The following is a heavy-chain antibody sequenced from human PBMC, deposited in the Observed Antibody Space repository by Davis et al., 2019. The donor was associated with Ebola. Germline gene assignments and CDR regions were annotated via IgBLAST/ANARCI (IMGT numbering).Heavy chain of an antibody. V-gene: IGHV3-30*03. J-gene: IGHJ6*02. D-gene: IGHD2-2*01. CDR1: GFTFSSYG. CDR2: ISYDGSNK. CDR3: ATASRYCSSTSCPADYYYGMDV. Sequence: GESLKISCAASGFTFSSYGMHWVRQAPGKGLEWVAVISYDGSNKYYADSVKGRFTISRDNSKNTLYLQMNSLRAEDTAVYYCATASRYCSSTSCPADYYYGMDVWGQGTTVTVSS.